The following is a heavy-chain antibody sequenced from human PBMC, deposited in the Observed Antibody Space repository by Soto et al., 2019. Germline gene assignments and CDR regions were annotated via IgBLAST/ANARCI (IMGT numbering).Heavy chain of an antibody. V-gene: IGHV3-33*01. J-gene: IGHJ4*02. CDR1: GFTFNTYS. CDR2: IWYDGTQK. D-gene: IGHD4-17*01. Sequence: QVQLEESGGGVVQPERSLRLSCEASGFTFNTYSMHWVRQPPGKGLEWLAAIWYDGTQKYYADSVKGRFIISRDNYKKTLYLEMNSLRAEDTAVYYCARAGGTTVTGLWHFDSWGQGTLVTVSS. CDR3: ARAGGTTVTGLWHFDS.